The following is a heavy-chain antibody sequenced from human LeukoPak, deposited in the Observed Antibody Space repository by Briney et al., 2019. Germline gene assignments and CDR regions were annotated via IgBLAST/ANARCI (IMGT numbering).Heavy chain of an antibody. CDR1: GFTFSTHA. D-gene: IGHD6-13*01. J-gene: IGHJ4*02. V-gene: IGHV3-23*01. CDR2: ISGNGGTT. CDR3: AKPPPDSSSWLFDY. Sequence: PGGSLRLSCAASGFTFSTHAMSWVRQAPGKGLEWVSTISGNGGTTYYADSVKGRFTISRDYSKNTLYLQMNTLRVEDTAVYYCAKPPPDSSSWLFDYWGQGTLVTVSS.